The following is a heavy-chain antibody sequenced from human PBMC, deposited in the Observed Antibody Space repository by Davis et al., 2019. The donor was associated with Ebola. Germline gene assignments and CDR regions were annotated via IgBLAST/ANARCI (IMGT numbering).Heavy chain of an antibody. D-gene: IGHD3-22*01. CDR2: FDPEDGET. V-gene: IGHV1-24*01. CDR3: ATGHSTYYYDRDWYFDL. CDR1: GYTLTELS. J-gene: IGHJ2*01. Sequence: ASVKVSCKVSGYTLTELSMHWVRQAPGKGLEWMGGFDPEDGETIYAQKFQGRVTMTEDTSTDTAYMELSSLRSEDTAVYYCATGHSTYYYDRDWYFDLWGRGTLVTVSS.